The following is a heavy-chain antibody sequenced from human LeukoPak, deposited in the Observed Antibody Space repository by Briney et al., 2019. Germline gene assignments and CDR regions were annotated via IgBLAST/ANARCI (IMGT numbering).Heavy chain of an antibody. Sequence: SGPTLVLPTQTLTLTFTFSGISLRTSGVSVGWIRQPPGKALEWLALIYWDDDKRYSPSLKSRLTSTQDTSKNQVVLTMTNMDPVETATYYCAHSPPGGLGGPHLWGQDPLVPVSS. CDR2: IYWDDDK. CDR3: AHSPPGGLGGPHL. CDR1: GISLRTSGVS. D-gene: IGHD3-10*01. V-gene: IGHV2-5*02. J-gene: IGHJ1*01.